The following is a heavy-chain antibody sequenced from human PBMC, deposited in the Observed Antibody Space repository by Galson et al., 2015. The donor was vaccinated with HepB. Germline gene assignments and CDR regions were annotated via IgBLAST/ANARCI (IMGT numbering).Heavy chain of an antibody. J-gene: IGHJ6*02. Sequence: SVKVSCKASGYTFTSYGISWVRQAPGQGLEWMGWISAYNGNTNYAQKLQGRVTMTTDTSTSTAYMELRSLRSDDTAVYYCAGSIQLWPNYYYYGMDVWGQGTTVTVSS. CDR3: AGSIQLWPNYYYYGMDV. CDR2: ISAYNGNT. V-gene: IGHV1-18*01. CDR1: GYTFTSYG. D-gene: IGHD5-18*01.